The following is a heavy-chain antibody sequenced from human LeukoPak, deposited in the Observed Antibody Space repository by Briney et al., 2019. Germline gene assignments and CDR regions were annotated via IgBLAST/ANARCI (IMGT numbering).Heavy chain of an antibody. V-gene: IGHV4-59*01. D-gene: IGHD3-10*01. CDR3: ARDKGVFPGDYYYGMDV. CDR2: IYYSGST. Sequence: SETLSLTCTVSGGSISSYYWSWLRQPPGKGLEWIGYIYYSGSTNYNPSLKSRVTISVDTSKNQFSLKLSSVTAADTAVYYCARDKGVFPGDYYYGMDVWGQGTTVTVSS. J-gene: IGHJ6*02. CDR1: GGSISSYY.